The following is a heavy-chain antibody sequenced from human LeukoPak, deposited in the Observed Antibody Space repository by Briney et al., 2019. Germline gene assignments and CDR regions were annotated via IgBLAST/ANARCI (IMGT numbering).Heavy chain of an antibody. V-gene: IGHV4-39*07. Sequence: SETLSLTCSVSGGFIGTRGYFWGWIRQPPGKGLEWFASIYYSGSTYNNPSLKSRVTISLDTSKNQFSLKVTSVSAADTAVYYCARDIVDCSSTSCRDAFDIWGQGTMVTVSS. D-gene: IGHD2-2*01. CDR3: ARDIVDCSSTSCRDAFDI. CDR2: IYYSGST. J-gene: IGHJ3*02. CDR1: GGFIGTRGYF.